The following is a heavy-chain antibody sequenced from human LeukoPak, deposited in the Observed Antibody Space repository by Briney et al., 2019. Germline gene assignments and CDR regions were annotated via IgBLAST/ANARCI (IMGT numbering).Heavy chain of an antibody. Sequence: ASVKVSCKASGYTFTSHGISWVRQAPGQGLEWMGWISAYNGNTNYAQKLQGRVTMTTDTSTSTAYMELRSLRSDDTAVYYCAVTALTLPFDYWGQGTLVTVSS. J-gene: IGHJ4*02. V-gene: IGHV1-18*01. D-gene: IGHD2-21*02. CDR1: GYTFTSHG. CDR3: AVTALTLPFDY. CDR2: ISAYNGNT.